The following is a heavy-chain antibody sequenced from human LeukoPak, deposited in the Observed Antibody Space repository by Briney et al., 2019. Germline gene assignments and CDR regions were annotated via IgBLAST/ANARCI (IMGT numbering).Heavy chain of an antibody. CDR2: INPNSGGT. CDR3: ARDRSYGSGTPGINWFDP. CDR1: GYTFTGYY. D-gene: IGHD3-10*01. J-gene: IGHJ5*02. V-gene: IGHV1-2*02. Sequence: ASVKVSCKASGYTFTGYYMHWVRQAPGQGLEWMGWINPNSGGTNYAQKFQGRVTMTRDTSISTAYMELSRLRSDDTAMYYCARDRSYGSGTPGINWFDPWGQGTLVTVSS.